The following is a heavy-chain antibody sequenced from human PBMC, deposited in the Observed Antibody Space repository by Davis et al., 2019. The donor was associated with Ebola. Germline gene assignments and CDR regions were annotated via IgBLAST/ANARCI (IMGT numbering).Heavy chain of an antibody. D-gene: IGHD5-18*01. CDR3: AGRRGYTPFTYVY. V-gene: IGHV3-33*01. Sequence: GESLKIPCAPSGFTFSSYGMHWVRQAPGKGLEWVAVIWYDGSNKYYADSVKRRFTISRDNSKNTLYLQMNSLRAEDTAVYYCAGRRGYTPFTYVYWGQGTLVTVSS. CDR1: GFTFSSYG. CDR2: IWYDGSNK. J-gene: IGHJ4*02.